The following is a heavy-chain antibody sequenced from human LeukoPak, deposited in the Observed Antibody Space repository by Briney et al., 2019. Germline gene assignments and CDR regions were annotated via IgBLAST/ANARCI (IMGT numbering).Heavy chain of an antibody. D-gene: IGHD1-1*01. V-gene: IGHV4-39*01. J-gene: IGHJ6*03. CDR2: IYYSGST. CDR3: VLDHYYYYYMDV. CDR1: GGSISSSSYY. Sequence: SETLSLTCTVSGGSISSSSYYWGWIRQPPGKGLEWIGSIYYSGSTYYNPSLKSRVTVSVDTSKNQFSLKLSSVTAADTAVYYCVLDHYYYYYMDVWGKGTTVTVSS.